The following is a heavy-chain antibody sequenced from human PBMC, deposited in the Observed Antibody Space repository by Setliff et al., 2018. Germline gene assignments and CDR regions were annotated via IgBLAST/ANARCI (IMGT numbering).Heavy chain of an antibody. CDR2: INTNTGNP. J-gene: IGHJ6*03. Sequence: ASVKVSCKASGGTFNSYAISWVRQAPGQGLEWMGWINTNTGNPNYAKGFTGRFVFSLDTSVSTAYLQISSLKPEDTAMYYCARASRFATIVWKGDYYMDVWGKGTTVTVSS. CDR1: GGTFNSYA. V-gene: IGHV7-4-1*02. CDR3: ARASRFATIVWKGDYYMDV. D-gene: IGHD3-16*02.